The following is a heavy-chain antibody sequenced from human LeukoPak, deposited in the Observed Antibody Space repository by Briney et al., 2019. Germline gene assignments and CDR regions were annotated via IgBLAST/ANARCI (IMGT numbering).Heavy chain of an antibody. Sequence: PSETLSLTCTVSGGSISSSSYYWGWIRQPPGKGLEWIGSIYYSGSTYYNPSLKSRVTISVDTSKNQLSLKLSSVTAADTAVYYCARLPIGDHYFDYWGQGTLVTVSS. CDR2: IYYSGST. CDR3: ARLPIGDHYFDY. D-gene: IGHD4-17*01. V-gene: IGHV4-39*01. CDR1: GGSISSSSYY. J-gene: IGHJ4*02.